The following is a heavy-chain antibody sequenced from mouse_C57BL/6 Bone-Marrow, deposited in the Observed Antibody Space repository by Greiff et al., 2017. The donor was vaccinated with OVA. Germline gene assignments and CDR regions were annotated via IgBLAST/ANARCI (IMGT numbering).Heavy chain of an antibody. Sequence: EVHLVESGGGLVKPGGSLKLSCAASGFTFSSYAMSWVRQTPEKRLEWVATISDGGSYTYYQDNVKGRFTISRDNAKNNLYLQMSHLKSEDTAMYYCARWYGYDGPFAYWGQGTLVTVSA. J-gene: IGHJ3*01. CDR2: ISDGGSYT. D-gene: IGHD2-2*01. V-gene: IGHV5-4*01. CDR1: GFTFSSYA. CDR3: ARWYGYDGPFAY.